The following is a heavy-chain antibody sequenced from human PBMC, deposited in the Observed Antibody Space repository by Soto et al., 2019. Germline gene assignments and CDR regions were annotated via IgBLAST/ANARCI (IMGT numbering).Heavy chain of an antibody. J-gene: IGHJ4*02. V-gene: IGHV3-23*01. CDR2: ISGSGGST. D-gene: IGHD5-12*01. CDR3: AKVRREGYNSCADY. Sequence: EVPLLESGGGLVQPGGSLRLSCAASGFTFSSYAMSWVRQAPGKGLEWVSAISGSGGSTYYADSVKGRFTISRDNSKNTLYLQINSLRAEDTAVYYCAKVRREGYNSCADYWGQGTLVTVSS. CDR1: GFTFSSYA.